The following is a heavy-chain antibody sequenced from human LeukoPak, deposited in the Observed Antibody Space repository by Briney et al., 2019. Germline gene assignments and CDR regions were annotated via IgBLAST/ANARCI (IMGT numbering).Heavy chain of an antibody. CDR3: ARLHIVVVPAATGGWFDP. V-gene: IGHV4-39*01. J-gene: IGHJ5*02. D-gene: IGHD2-2*01. Sequence: PSETLSLTCTVSGGSISSSSYYWGWIRQPPGKGLEWIGSIYYSGSTYYNPSLKSRVTISVDTSKNQFSLKLSSVTAADTAVYYCARLHIVVVPAATGGWFDPWGQGTLVTVSS. CDR1: GGSISSSSYY. CDR2: IYYSGST.